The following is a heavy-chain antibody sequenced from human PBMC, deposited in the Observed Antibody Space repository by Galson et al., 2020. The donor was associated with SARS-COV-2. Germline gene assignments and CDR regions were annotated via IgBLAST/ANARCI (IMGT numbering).Heavy chain of an antibody. Sequence: ASVTVSCKASGYTFTGYYIHWVRQAPGQGLAWMGWVNPNSGGTNYAQKFQDRVTMTRDTSIYTAYLELSSLRSDDTAVYYCARGIDWYVGYWGQGTLVTVSS. CDR2: VNPNSGGT. J-gene: IGHJ4*02. D-gene: IGHD3-9*01. CDR3: ARGIDWYVGY. V-gene: IGHV1-2*02. CDR1: GYTFTGYY.